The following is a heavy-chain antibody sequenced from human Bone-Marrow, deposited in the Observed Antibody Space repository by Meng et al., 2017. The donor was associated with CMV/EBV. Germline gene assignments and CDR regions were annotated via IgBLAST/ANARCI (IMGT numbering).Heavy chain of an antibody. CDR2: IYHSGST. CDR3: ASWDDFWSGYYLGDYYYYYGMDV. D-gene: IGHD3-3*01. Sequence: GSLRLSCTVSGGSISSSSYYWGWIRQPPGKGLEWIGSIYHSGSTHYNPSLKSRVTISVDTSKNQFSLKLSSVTAADTAVYYCASWDDFWSGYYLGDYYYYYGMDVWGQGTTVTVSS. J-gene: IGHJ6*02. V-gene: IGHV4-39*07. CDR1: GGSISSSSYY.